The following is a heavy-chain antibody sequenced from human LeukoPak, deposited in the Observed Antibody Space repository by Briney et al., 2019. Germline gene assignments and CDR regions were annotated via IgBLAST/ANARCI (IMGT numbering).Heavy chain of an antibody. Sequence: GESLRLSXAASGFTFXXXXXXXVRQPPGXXXXXXXIISGSGSNXYCAXSXKGRFTISRDNSKNTVYPQMSSLRAXDTAIYYCAKYLSGNYYHGLDVWGQGTTVTVSS. CDR2: ISGSGSNX. J-gene: IGHJ6*02. CDR3: AKYLSGNYYHGLDV. D-gene: IGHD3-3*01. CDR1: GFTFXXXX. V-gene: IGHV3-23*01.